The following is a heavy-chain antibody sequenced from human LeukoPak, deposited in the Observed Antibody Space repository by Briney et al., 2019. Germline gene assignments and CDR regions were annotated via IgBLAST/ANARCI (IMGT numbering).Heavy chain of an antibody. CDR3: ARETLQRGYSYGFDY. D-gene: IGHD5-18*01. CDR1: GFTFDDYG. J-gene: IGHJ4*02. V-gene: IGHV3-9*01. CDR2: ISWNSVTT. Sequence: GGSLRLSCAASGFTFDDYGMHWVRQAPGKGLEWVSGISWNSVTTDYADSVKGRFTISRDNAKNSLYLQVNSLRVEDTALYYCARETLQRGYSYGFDYWGQGTLVTVSS.